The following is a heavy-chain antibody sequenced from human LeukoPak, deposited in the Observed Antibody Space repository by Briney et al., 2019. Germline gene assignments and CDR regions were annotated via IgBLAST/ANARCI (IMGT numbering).Heavy chain of an antibody. Sequence: PGGSLRLSCAASGFTFSSAWMNWVRQAPGKGLEWVSYISRGDGPKYYADSVRGRFTISRDNAKTPLYLQMNSLRAEDTAVYYCARLSYYYGMDVWGQGTTVTVSS. J-gene: IGHJ6*02. CDR1: GFTFSSAW. CDR2: ISRGDGPK. V-gene: IGHV3-48*04. CDR3: ARLSYYYGMDV.